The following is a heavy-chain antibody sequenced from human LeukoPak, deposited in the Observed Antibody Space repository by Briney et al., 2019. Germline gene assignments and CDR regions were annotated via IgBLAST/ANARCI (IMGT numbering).Heavy chain of an antibody. CDR2: ISAYNGNT. CDR1: GYTFTRYY. CDR3: ARERRGGTYYFDY. D-gene: IGHD3-10*01. Sequence: ASVKVSCKASGYTFTRYYIHWVRQAPGQGLEWMGWISAYNGNTNYAQKLQGRVTMTTDTSTSTAYMELRSLRSDDTAVYYCARERRGGTYYFDYWGQGTLVTVSS. V-gene: IGHV1-18*04. J-gene: IGHJ4*02.